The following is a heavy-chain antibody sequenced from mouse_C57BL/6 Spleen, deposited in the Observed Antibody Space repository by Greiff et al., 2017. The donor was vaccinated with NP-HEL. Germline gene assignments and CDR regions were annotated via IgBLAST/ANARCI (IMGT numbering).Heavy chain of an antibody. CDR2: IYPSDSET. CDR1: GYTFTSYW. J-gene: IGHJ3*01. Sequence: QVQLQQPGAELVRPGSSVKLSCKASGYTFTSYWMDWVKQRPGQGLEWIGNIYPSDSETHYNQKFKDKATLTVDTSSSTAYMQLSSLTSEDSAVYYCARRCYYNAAWFAYWGQGTLVTVSA. CDR3: ARRCYYNAAWFAY. V-gene: IGHV1-61*01. D-gene: IGHD2-12*01.